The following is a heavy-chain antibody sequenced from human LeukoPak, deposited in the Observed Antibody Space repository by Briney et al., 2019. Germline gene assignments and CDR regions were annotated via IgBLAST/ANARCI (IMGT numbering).Heavy chain of an antibody. CDR2: IYYSGST. D-gene: IGHD3-16*01. CDR1: GGSISSSSYY. CDR3: ARVGGGVADYYMDV. J-gene: IGHJ6*03. Sequence: PSETLSLTRTVSGGSISSSSYYWGWIRQPPGKGLEWIGSIYYSGSTYYNPSLKSRVTISVDTSKNQFSLKLSSVTAADTAVYYCARVGGGVADYYMDVWGKGTTVTVSS. V-gene: IGHV4-39*07.